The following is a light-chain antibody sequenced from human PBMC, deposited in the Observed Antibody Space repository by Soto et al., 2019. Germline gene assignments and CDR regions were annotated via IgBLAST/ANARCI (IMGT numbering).Light chain of an antibody. CDR2: GAS. Sequence: EIVMTQSPVTLSVSPGERATLSCRASQSVGSNLAWYQQKPGQAPRLLLYGASTRATGIPGRFSGSGSGTXFTLTITSLQSEDFAVYYCQQHNYWPSFGQGTKLEFK. CDR3: QQHNYWPS. CDR1: QSVGSN. V-gene: IGKV3-15*01. J-gene: IGKJ2*01.